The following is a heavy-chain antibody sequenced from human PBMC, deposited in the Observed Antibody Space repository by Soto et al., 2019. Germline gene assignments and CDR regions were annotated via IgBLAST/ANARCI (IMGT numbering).Heavy chain of an antibody. CDR3: ARRSARGYCSSTSCYGGGGYYGRDV. D-gene: IGHD2-2*01. CDR2: IDPSDSYT. V-gene: IGHV5-10-1*01. CDR1: GYSFTSYW. J-gene: IGHJ6*04. Sequence: GESLKISCKGSGYSFTSYWISWVRQMPGKGLEWMGRIDPSDSYTNYSPSFQGHVTISADKSISTAYLQWSSLKASDTAMYYWARRSARGYCSSTSCYGGGGYYGRDVGGKGTRAPFSS.